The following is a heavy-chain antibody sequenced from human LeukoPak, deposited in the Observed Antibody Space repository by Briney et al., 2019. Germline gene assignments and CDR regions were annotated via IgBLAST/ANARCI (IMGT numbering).Heavy chain of an antibody. Sequence: ASVKVSCKASGYTFTSYYMHWVRQAPGQGLEWMGIISPSGGSTSYAQKFQGRVTMTRDTSTSTVYMELSSLRSEDTAVYYCARDAPIDYYDSSGYTPPTYYFDYWGQGTLVTVSS. J-gene: IGHJ4*02. V-gene: IGHV1-46*01. D-gene: IGHD3-22*01. CDR1: GYTFTSYY. CDR3: ARDAPIDYYDSSGYTPPTYYFDY. CDR2: ISPSGGST.